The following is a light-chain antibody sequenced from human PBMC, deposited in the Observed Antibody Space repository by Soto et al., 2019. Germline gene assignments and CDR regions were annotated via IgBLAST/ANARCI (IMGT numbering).Light chain of an antibody. Sequence: QTVVTQPASVSGSPGQSITISCTGTSSDIGANDHVSWYQQSPAKAPKLMIYEVTNRPSGVSNRFSGSKSGNTASLTISGLQAEDEADYYCLSLTTRYTWMFGGGTKLTVL. V-gene: IGLV2-14*01. CDR2: EVT. CDR3: LSLTTRYTWM. CDR1: SSDIGANDH. J-gene: IGLJ3*02.